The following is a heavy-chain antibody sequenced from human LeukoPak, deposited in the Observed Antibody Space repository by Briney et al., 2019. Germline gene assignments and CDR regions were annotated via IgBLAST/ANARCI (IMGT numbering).Heavy chain of an antibody. Sequence: GASVKVSCKASGYTFTNYAITWVRQAPGQGLEWMGWISAYDGSTNYAQKFQGRVTMTTDPSTSTAYMELRSLRPDDTAVYYCAREAGSGSWYPFDYWGQGTLVTVSS. V-gene: IGHV1-18*01. CDR2: ISAYDGST. D-gene: IGHD6-13*01. CDR1: GYTFTNYA. CDR3: AREAGSGSWYPFDY. J-gene: IGHJ4*02.